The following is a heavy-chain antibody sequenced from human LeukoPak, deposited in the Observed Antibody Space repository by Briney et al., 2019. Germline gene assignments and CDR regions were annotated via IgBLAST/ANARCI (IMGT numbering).Heavy chain of an antibody. J-gene: IGHJ3*02. Sequence: SETLSLTCTVSGGSISSYYWSWIRQPPGKGLEWIGYIYYSGTTNYNPSLKSRVTISVDTSKNQFSLKLSSVTAADTAVYYCARHHYDSSGYNDAFDIWGQGTMVTVSS. D-gene: IGHD3-22*01. CDR1: GGSISSYY. CDR2: IYYSGTT. V-gene: IGHV4-59*01. CDR3: ARHHYDSSGYNDAFDI.